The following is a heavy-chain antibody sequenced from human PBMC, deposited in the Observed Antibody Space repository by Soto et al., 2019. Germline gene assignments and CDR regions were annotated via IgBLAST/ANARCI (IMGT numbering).Heavy chain of an antibody. CDR1: GGTFSSYT. CDR2: IIPILGIA. J-gene: IGHJ6*03. D-gene: IGHD3-3*01. V-gene: IGHV1-69*02. CDR3: AKHTYYDFWSGYSTPFGAYYMDV. Sequence: SVKVSCKASGGTFSSYTISWVRQAPGQGLEWMGRIIPILGIANYAQKFQGRVTITADKSTSTAYMELSSLRSEDTAVYYCAKHTYYDFWSGYSTPFGAYYMDVWGKGTTVTVSS.